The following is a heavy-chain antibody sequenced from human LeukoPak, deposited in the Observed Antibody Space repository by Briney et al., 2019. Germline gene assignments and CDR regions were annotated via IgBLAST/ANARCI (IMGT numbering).Heavy chain of an antibody. V-gene: IGHV3-23*01. CDR3: AKARRTVTTPQY. Sequence: QAGGSLRLSCAAFGFTFSSYAMSWVRQAPGKGLEWVSAISGSGGSTYYADSVKGRFTISRDNSKNTLYLQMNSLRAEDTAVYYCAKARRTVTTPQYWGQGTLVTVSS. J-gene: IGHJ4*02. CDR2: ISGSGGST. CDR1: GFTFSSYA. D-gene: IGHD4-11*01.